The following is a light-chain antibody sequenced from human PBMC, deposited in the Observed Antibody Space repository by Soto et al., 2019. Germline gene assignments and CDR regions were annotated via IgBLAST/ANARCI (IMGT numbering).Light chain of an antibody. Sequence: DYQMTQYPSSLSASVGDRVTISCRASRFISSNLNWYQQKPGKAPKLLIYGASNLQGEVPSRFSGSGSGTEFTLTITSLQPEDFATYYCQQSFATPRTFGQGTKV. CDR1: RFISSN. V-gene: IGKV1-39*01. CDR3: QQSFATPRT. CDR2: GAS. J-gene: IGKJ1*01.